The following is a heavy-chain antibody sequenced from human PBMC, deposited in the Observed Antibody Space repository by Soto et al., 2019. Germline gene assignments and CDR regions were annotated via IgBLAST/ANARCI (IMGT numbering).Heavy chain of an antibody. CDR1: GGSINSGGYC. Sequence: QVQLQESGPGLVKPSQTLSLTCTVSGGSINSGGYCWSWIRQHPGKGLDWIGCISYGGSTSYNPSLKSRVTMSVDTSKNQVSLKLTSVTAAETAVYYCSRGILVWGQGALITVSS. V-gene: IGHV4-31*03. CDR2: ISYGGST. CDR3: SRGILV. J-gene: IGHJ4*02. D-gene: IGHD5-18*01.